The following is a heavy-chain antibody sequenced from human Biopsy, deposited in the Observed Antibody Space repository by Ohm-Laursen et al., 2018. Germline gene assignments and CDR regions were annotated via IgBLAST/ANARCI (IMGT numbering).Heavy chain of an antibody. D-gene: IGHD2-21*02. CDR1: GGSISNYY. CDR2: ISYSGST. Sequence: SDTLSLTCTVSGGSISNYYWSWVRQPPGKGLEWIGYISYSGSTNYNPSLRSRVTISLDTSKNQFSLKLGSVTAADTAVYYCARLPHGDLRYNFDYWGQGTLVTVSS. CDR3: ARLPHGDLRYNFDY. J-gene: IGHJ4*02. V-gene: IGHV4-59*08.